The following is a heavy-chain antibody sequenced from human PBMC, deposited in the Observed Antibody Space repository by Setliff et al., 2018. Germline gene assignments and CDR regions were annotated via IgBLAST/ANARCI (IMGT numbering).Heavy chain of an antibody. Sequence: ASVKVSCKASGYTFTGYYMHWVRQAPGQGLEWMGWINPNSGGTNYAQKFQGRVTMTRDTSISTAYMELSRLRSDDTAVYYCARGETPNTYLYTFGGVIVAAEYFQHWGQGTLVTVPQ. D-gene: IGHD3-16*02. CDR3: ARGETPNTYLYTFGGVIVAAEYFQH. J-gene: IGHJ1*01. CDR2: INPNSGGT. V-gene: IGHV1-2*02. CDR1: GYTFTGYY.